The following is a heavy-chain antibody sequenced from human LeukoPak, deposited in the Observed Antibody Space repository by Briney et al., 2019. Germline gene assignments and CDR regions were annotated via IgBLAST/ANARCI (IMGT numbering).Heavy chain of an antibody. V-gene: IGHV4-34*01. CDR2: INHSGST. J-gene: IGHJ6*03. CDR1: GGSFSGYY. Sequence: SETLSLTCAVYGGSFSGYYWSWIRQPPGKGLEWIGEINHSGSTNYNPSLKSRVTISVDTSKNQFSLKLSSVTAADTAVYYCARDGGPYYYYMDVWGKGTTVTVSS. CDR3: ARDGGPYYYYMDV. D-gene: IGHD3-16*01.